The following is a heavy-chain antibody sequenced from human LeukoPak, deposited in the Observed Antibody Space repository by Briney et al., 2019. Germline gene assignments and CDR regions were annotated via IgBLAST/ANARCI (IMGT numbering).Heavy chain of an antibody. V-gene: IGHV3-74*01. CDR2: ISTDGSST. CDR1: GFTFSSYW. Sequence: GGSLRLSCAASGFTFSSYWMHWVRQTPGKGLVWVSRISTDGSSTPYADSVKGRFTISRDNAKNTLYLQMHSLRAEDTAMYYCARGTQIFWGQGTLVTVSS. CDR3: ARGTQIF. J-gene: IGHJ4*02. D-gene: IGHD2/OR15-2a*01.